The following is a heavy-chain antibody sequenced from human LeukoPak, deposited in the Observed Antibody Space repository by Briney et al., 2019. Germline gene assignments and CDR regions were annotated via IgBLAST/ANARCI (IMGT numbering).Heavy chain of an antibody. CDR3: ARDRTTVATNKRLDY. CDR2: MNPNSGNT. V-gene: IGHV1-8*01. CDR1: GYTFTSYD. J-gene: IGHJ4*02. D-gene: IGHD4-23*01. Sequence: GSSVKVSCKASGYTFTSYDINWVRQATGQGLEWMGWMNPNSGNTGYAQKFQGRVTMTRNTSISTAYMELSSLRSEVMAVYYCARDRTTVATNKRLDYWGQGTLVTVSS.